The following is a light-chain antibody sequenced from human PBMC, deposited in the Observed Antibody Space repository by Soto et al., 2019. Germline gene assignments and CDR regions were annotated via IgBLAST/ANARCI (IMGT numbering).Light chain of an antibody. CDR1: SSDVGGYNY. V-gene: IGLV2-14*01. Sequence: QSALTQPASVSGSPGQSITLSCTGTSSDVGGYNYVSWYQQHPGKAPKLMIYDVSNRPSGVSNRFSGSKSGDTASLTISGLQAEDEADYYCSSYTSSSTAVFGGGTKVTVL. CDR2: DVS. CDR3: SSYTSSSTAV. J-gene: IGLJ2*01.